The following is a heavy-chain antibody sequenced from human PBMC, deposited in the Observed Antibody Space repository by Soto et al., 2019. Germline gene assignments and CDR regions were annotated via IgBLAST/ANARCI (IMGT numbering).Heavy chain of an antibody. CDR2: IIPMLNMA. J-gene: IGHJ3*01. D-gene: IGHD2-15*01. V-gene: IGHV1-69*02. CDR1: GGTFNTYS. CDR3: AIYSPRVTLPTDACDV. Sequence: QVQLIQSGPEVKRPGSSVKVSCKTSGGTFNTYSIHWVRQAPGQGLEWLGKIIPMLNMANYAQNFQGRVTITADKSANTAYMELTSLTFEDTAMYFCAIYSPRVTLPTDACDVWGQGTVVTVS.